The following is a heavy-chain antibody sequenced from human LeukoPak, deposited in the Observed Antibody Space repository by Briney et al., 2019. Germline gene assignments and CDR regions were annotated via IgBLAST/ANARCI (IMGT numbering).Heavy chain of an antibody. CDR2: IYYNGST. V-gene: IGHV4-61*01. CDR1: GGSVSSGSYY. D-gene: IGHD2-21*01. Sequence: SETLSLTCTVSGGSVSSGSYYWNWIRQPPGKGLEWIGFIYYNGSTNYNPSLKSRVTMSVDTSKNQFSLKLTSVTAADTAIYYCAREGFDDFDSPHWGQGTQVTVSS. J-gene: IGHJ1*01. CDR3: AREGFDDFDSPH.